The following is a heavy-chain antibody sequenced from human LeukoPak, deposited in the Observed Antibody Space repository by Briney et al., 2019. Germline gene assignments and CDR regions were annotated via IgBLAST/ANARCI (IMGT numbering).Heavy chain of an antibody. D-gene: IGHD2-15*01. CDR1: GFTFSSYA. CDR2: ISASGGST. J-gene: IGHJ4*02. V-gene: IGHV3-23*01. CDR3: AKLCSGGSCYWNY. Sequence: GSLRLSCSASGFTFSSYAMSWVRQAPGKGLEWVSGISASGGSTDYADSVKGRFTISRDNSKNTLYLQMNSLRAEDTAVYYCAKLCSGGSCYWNYWGQGTLVTVSS.